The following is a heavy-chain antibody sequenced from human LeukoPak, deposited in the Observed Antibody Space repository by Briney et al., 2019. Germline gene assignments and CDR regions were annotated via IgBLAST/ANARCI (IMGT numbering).Heavy chain of an antibody. V-gene: IGHV4-61*02. CDR1: GGSISSGSYY. Sequence: SQTLSLTCTVSGGSISSGSYYWSWIRQPAGKGREWIGRIYTSGSTNYNPSLKSRVPISVDTSKKQVSLKLSSVTAADTAVYYCAKSSSGSPWIDYWGQATLVSVCS. CDR2: IYTSGST. D-gene: IGHD1-26*01. CDR3: AKSSSGSPWIDY. J-gene: IGHJ4*02.